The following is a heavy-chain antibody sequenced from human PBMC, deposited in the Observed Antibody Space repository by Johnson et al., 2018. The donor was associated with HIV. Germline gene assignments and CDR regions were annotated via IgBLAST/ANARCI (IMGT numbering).Heavy chain of an antibody. CDR3: AKVPWGYSGYDTAFDI. Sequence: EKLVESGGGVVQPGRSLRLSCAASGFTFSSDAMNWVRQAPGKGREWVSAISGRGGSTYYADSVKGRFTISRDNSKNTLYLQMNSLRAEDTALYYCAKVPWGYSGYDTAFDIWGQGTMVTVSS. CDR2: ISGRGGST. D-gene: IGHD5-12*01. V-gene: IGHV3-23*04. CDR1: GFTFSSDA. J-gene: IGHJ3*02.